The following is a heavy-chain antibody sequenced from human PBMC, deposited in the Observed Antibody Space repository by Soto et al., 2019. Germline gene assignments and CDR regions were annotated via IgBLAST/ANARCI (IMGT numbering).Heavy chain of an antibody. CDR3: ARGNSYRPDTRPGWYYGMDV. CDR2: INPNSGGT. Sequence: ASVKVSCKASGYTFTGYYMHWVRQAPGQGLEWMGWINPNSGGTNYAQKFQGWVTMTRDTSISTAYMELSRLRSDDTAVYYCARGNSYRPDTRPGWYYGMDVWGQGTTVTVSS. J-gene: IGHJ6*02. V-gene: IGHV1-2*04. D-gene: IGHD5-18*01. CDR1: GYTFTGYY.